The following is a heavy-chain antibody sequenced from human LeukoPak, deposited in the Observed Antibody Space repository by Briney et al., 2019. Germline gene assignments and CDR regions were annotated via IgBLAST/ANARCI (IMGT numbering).Heavy chain of an antibody. D-gene: IGHD2-2*01. V-gene: IGHV6-1*01. CDR1: GDSVSSNRVN. J-gene: IGHJ5*02. CDR3: ARRLTQYDCFDP. Sequence: SQTLSLTCAISGDSVSSNRVNWNWIRQSPSRGLEWLGRTYYRSTWYNDYAVSVRGRITVNPDTSKNQFSLHLNSVTPEDTAVYYCARRLTQYDCFDPWGQGILVTVSS. CDR2: TYYRSTWYN.